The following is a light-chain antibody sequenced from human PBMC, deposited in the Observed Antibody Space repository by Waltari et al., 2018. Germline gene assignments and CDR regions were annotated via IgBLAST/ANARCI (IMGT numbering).Light chain of an antibody. J-gene: IGLJ3*02. CDR3: CSYAGRYTWV. Sequence: QSALTQPPSVSGSPGKSVTISCTGTSCDVCGYNYVYWFQQHPGKAPKLMIHDVSKRPSGVPDRFSGSKSGNTASLTISGLQADDETDYYCCSYAGRYTWVFGGGTKLTVL. CDR2: DVS. CDR1: SCDVCGYNY. V-gene: IGLV2-11*01.